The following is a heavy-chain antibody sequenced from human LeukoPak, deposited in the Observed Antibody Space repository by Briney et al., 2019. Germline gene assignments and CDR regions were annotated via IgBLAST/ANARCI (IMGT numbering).Heavy chain of an antibody. CDR1: GFTFDDYA. J-gene: IGHJ4*02. CDR2: ISWNSGSI. CDR3: ARADSMIVVVTTFDY. Sequence: QSGGSLRLSCAASGFTFDDYAMHWVRQAPGKGLEWVSGISWNSGSIGYADSVKGRFTISRDNSKNTLYLQMNSLRAEDTAVYYCARADSMIVVVTTFDYWGQGTLVTVSS. D-gene: IGHD3-22*01. V-gene: IGHV3-9*01.